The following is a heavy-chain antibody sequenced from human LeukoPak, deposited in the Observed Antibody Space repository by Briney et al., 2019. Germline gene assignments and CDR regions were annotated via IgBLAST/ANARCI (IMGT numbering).Heavy chain of an antibody. CDR1: GFTFSSYA. V-gene: IGHV3-64*04. CDR2: ISSNGGST. D-gene: IGHD3-3*01. CDR3: AKWHYDFWSGYLGYFDY. Sequence: GGSLRLSCSASGFTFSSYAMHWVRQAPGKGLEYVSAISSNGGSTYYADSVKGRFTISRDNSKNTLYLQMNSLRAEDTAVYYCAKWHYDFWSGYLGYFDYWGQGTLVTVSS. J-gene: IGHJ4*02.